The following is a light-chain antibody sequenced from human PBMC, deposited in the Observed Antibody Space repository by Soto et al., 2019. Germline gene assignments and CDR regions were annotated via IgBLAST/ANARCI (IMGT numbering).Light chain of an antibody. Sequence: EIVLTQSPGTLSLSPGERVTLSCRASQTVRNNYLAWYQQKPGQTPRLLIYGASRMATGIPDRFSGNGSGTDFTLTISRLEPEDYAVYYCQQYVSSSITFGQGTRRDIK. J-gene: IGKJ5*01. V-gene: IGKV3-20*01. CDR1: QTVRNNY. CDR2: GAS. CDR3: QQYVSSSIT.